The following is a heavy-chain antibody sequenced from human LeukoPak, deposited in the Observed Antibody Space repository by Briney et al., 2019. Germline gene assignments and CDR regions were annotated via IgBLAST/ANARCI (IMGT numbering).Heavy chain of an antibody. V-gene: IGHV1-8*02. D-gene: IGHD2-15*01. CDR2: INPNSGNT. CDR3: ARAGGYCGRISCPYYFDY. J-gene: IGHJ4*02. CDR1: GGTFSSYA. Sequence: GASVKVSCKASGGTFSSYAISWVRQATGQGLEWMGWINPNSGNTGYAQKFQGRVTMTRNTSISTAYMELSSLRSEDTAVYYCARAGGYCGRISCPYYFDYWGQGSLVAVSS.